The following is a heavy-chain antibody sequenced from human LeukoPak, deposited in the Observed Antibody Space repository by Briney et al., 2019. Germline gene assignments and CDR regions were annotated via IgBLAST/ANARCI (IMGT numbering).Heavy chain of an antibody. CDR3: ARGGYYGSGNDFRFDP. D-gene: IGHD3-10*01. CDR1: GLIFSSYW. J-gene: IGHJ5*02. CDR2: IKQDGSEK. Sequence: GSLRLSCAASGLIFSSYWMSWVRQAPGKGLEWVANIKQDGSEKYYVDSVKGRFTISRDNAKKSLYLQLNSLRVEDTAVYYCARGGYYGSGNDFRFDPWGQGTLVTVSS. V-gene: IGHV3-7*01.